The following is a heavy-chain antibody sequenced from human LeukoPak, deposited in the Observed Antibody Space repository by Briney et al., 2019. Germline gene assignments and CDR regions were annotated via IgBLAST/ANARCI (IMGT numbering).Heavy chain of an antibody. CDR3: ARGLASSSHSFDY. V-gene: IGHV4-34*01. Sequence: SETLSLTCAVYGGSFSGYYWSWIRQPPGKGLEWIGEINHSGSTNYNPSLKSRVTISVDTSKKQFSLKLSSVTAADTAVYYCARGLASSSHSFDYWGQGTLVTVSS. J-gene: IGHJ4*02. D-gene: IGHD6-13*01. CDR2: INHSGST. CDR1: GGSFSGYY.